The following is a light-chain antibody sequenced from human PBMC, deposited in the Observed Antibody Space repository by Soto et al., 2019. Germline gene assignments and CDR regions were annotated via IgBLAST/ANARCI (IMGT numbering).Light chain of an antibody. CDR2: GAS. V-gene: IGKV3-20*01. J-gene: IGKJ4*01. Sequence: EIVLTQSPGTLSLSPGERATLYCRASQSVSSSYLAWYQQKPGQAPRLLIYGASSRATGIPDRFSGSGSGTDFTLTISRLEPEDFAVYYCQQYGSSPHFGGGTKVDI. CDR1: QSVSSSY. CDR3: QQYGSSPH.